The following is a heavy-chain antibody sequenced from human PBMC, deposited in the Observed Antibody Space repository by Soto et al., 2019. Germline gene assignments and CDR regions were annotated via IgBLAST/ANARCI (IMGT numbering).Heavy chain of an antibody. CDR2: IYYSGST. D-gene: IGHD3-10*01. CDR3: ARAPWGVRGVITHWGMDV. CDR1: GGYISSYY. V-gene: IGHV4-59*01. Sequence: SETLSLTCTVSGGYISSYYWSWIRQPPGKGLEWIGYIYYSGSTNYNPSLKSRVTISVDTPKNQFSLKLSSVTAADTAVYYCARAPWGVRGVITHWGMDVWGQGTTVTVSS. J-gene: IGHJ6*02.